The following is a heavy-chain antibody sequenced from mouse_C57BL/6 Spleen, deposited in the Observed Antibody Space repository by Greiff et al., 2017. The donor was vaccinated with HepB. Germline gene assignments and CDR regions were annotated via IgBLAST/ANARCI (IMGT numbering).Heavy chain of an antibody. J-gene: IGHJ2*01. Sequence: EVQLQQSGPELVKPGASVKISCKASGYTFTDYYMNWVKQSHGKSLEWIGDINPNNGGTSYNQKFKGKATLTVDKSSSTAYMELRSLTSEDSAVYYCARSVLLLGYWGQGTTLTVSS. D-gene: IGHD1-1*01. CDR1: GYTFTDYY. CDR3: ARSVLLLGY. CDR2: INPNNGGT. V-gene: IGHV1-26*01.